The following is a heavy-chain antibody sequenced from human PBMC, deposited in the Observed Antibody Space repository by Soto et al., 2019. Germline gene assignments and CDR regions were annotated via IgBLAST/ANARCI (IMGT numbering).Heavy chain of an antibody. D-gene: IGHD4-17*01. CDR3: ATWVDYGDFEGFDF. CDR1: GYIFTSYD. V-gene: IGHV1-2*04. Sequence: ASVKVSCKAYGYIFTSYDINWVRQATGHTGQGLEWMGWMNPNSGGSNSAQKFQGSVTMTWDTSITTAYLDLTRLTTNDTATYFCATWVDYGDFEGFDFWGQGTLVTVSS. J-gene: IGHJ4*02. CDR2: MNPNSGGS.